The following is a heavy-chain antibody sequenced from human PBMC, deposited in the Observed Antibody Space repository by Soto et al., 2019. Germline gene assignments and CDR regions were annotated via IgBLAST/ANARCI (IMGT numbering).Heavy chain of an antibody. CDR2: ISGSGGST. CDR1: GFTFSSYA. D-gene: IGHD3-3*01. J-gene: IGHJ4*02. CDR3: AKYMSLTYYDFWSGYYTGFFDY. V-gene: IGHV3-23*01. Sequence: EVQLLESGGGLVQPGGSLRLSCAASGFTFSSYAMSWVRQAPGKGLEWVSAISGSGGSTYYADSVKGRFTISRDNSKNTMYLQMNSLRAEDTAVYYCAKYMSLTYYDFWSGYYTGFFDYWGQGTLVTVSS.